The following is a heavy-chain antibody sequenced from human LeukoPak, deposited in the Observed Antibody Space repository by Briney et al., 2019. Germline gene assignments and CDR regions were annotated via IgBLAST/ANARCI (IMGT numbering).Heavy chain of an antibody. Sequence: SETLSLTCTVSGGSISSYYWSWIRQPAGKGLEWIGRIYTSGSTNYNPSLKSRVTMSVDTSKNQFSLKLSSVTAADTAVYYCARLYSSSWYGVAFDIWDQGTMVTVSS. D-gene: IGHD6-13*01. CDR3: ARLYSSSWYGVAFDI. V-gene: IGHV4-4*07. J-gene: IGHJ3*02. CDR2: IYTSGST. CDR1: GGSISSYY.